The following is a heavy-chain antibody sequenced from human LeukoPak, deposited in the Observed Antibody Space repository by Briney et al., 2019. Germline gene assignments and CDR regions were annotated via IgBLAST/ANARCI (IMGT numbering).Heavy chain of an antibody. Sequence: GGSLRLSCAASGFTFSSYAMHWVRQAPGKGLEWVAVISYDGSNKYCADSVKGRFTISRDNSKNTLYLQMNSLRAEDTAVYYCARDPGGVVPAANPDYWGQGTLVTVSS. J-gene: IGHJ4*02. CDR3: ARDPGGVVPAANPDY. D-gene: IGHD2-2*01. CDR2: ISYDGSNK. CDR1: GFTFSSYA. V-gene: IGHV3-30-3*01.